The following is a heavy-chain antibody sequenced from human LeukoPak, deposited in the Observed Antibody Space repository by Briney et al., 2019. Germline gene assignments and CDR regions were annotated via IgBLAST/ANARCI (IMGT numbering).Heavy chain of an antibody. D-gene: IGHD4-23*01. J-gene: IGHJ4*02. Sequence: SQTLSLTCTVSGGSISSGSYYWSWIRQPPGKGLEWIGSIYHSGSTYYNPSLKSRVTISVDTSKNQFSLKLSSVTAADTAVYYCARAQHDYGGDLDYWGQGTLVTVSS. V-gene: IGHV4-39*07. CDR1: GGSISSGSYY. CDR3: ARAQHDYGGDLDY. CDR2: IYHSGST.